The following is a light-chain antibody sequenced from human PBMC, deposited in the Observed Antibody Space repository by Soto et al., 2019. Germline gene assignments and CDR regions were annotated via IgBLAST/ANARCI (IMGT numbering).Light chain of an antibody. CDR2: DVY. Sequence: QSVLTQPASVSGSPGQSITISCAGTSSDVGRYTYVSWYQQHPGKAPKLIIYDVYNRPSGVANRFSGSKSGNTASLTISGLQAEDEADYYCTSYTSTSTPYVFGGGTKVTVL. V-gene: IGLV2-14*01. CDR3: TSYTSTSTPYV. CDR1: SSDVGRYTY. J-gene: IGLJ1*01.